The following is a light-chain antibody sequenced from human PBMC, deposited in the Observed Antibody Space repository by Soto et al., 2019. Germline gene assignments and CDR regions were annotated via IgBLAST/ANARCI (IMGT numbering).Light chain of an antibody. CDR3: QQYENYWT. V-gene: IGKV1-39*01. CDR1: QSISNY. CDR2: AAS. Sequence: DIQMTQSPSSLSASVGDRVTITCRASQSISNYLNWYQQKPGKAPKLLIYAASSLQSGVPSRFSGSGSGTEFTLTISNLQPDDFATYYCQQYENYWTFGQGTKV. J-gene: IGKJ1*01.